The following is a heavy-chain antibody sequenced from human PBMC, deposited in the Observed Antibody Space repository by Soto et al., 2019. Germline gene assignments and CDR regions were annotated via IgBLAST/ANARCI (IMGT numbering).Heavy chain of an antibody. Sequence: ASVKVSCKASGYTFTSYGISWVRQAPGQGLEWMGWISAYNGNTNYAQKLQGRVTMTTDTSTSTAYMELRSLRSDDTAVYYCARDGLGGGFGELFDYWGQGTLVTVSS. CDR3: ARDGLGGGFGELFDY. CDR2: ISAYNGNT. CDR1: GYTFTSYG. D-gene: IGHD3-10*01. J-gene: IGHJ4*02. V-gene: IGHV1-18*01.